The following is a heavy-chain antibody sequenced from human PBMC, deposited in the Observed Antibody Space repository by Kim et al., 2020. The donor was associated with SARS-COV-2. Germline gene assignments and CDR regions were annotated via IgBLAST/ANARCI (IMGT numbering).Heavy chain of an antibody. V-gene: IGHV3-11*03. CDR1: GFTFSDYY. CDR2: ISSSSSYT. J-gene: IGHJ5*02. CDR3: ARTGYCSSTSCYGRRYSFDP. D-gene: IGHD2-2*01. Sequence: GGSLRLSCAASGFTFSDYYMSWIRQAPGKGLEWVSYISSSSSYTNYADSVKGRFTISRDNAKNSLYLQMNSLRAEDTAVYYCARTGYCSSTSCYGRRYSFDPWGQGTLVTVSS.